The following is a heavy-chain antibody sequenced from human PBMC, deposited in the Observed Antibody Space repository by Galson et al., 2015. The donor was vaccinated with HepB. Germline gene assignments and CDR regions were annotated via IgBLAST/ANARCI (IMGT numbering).Heavy chain of an antibody. CDR2: IDWDDDK. Sequence: PALVKPTQTLTLACTFSGFSLSTSGMCVSWIRQPPGKALEWLARIDWDDDKYYSTSLKTRLTISKDTSKNQVVLTMTNMDPVDTATYYCARIYSGSDQAPYYFDYWGQGTLVTVSS. CDR3: ARIYSGSDQAPYYFDY. J-gene: IGHJ4*02. D-gene: IGHD1-26*01. V-gene: IGHV2-70*11. CDR1: GFSLSTSGMC.